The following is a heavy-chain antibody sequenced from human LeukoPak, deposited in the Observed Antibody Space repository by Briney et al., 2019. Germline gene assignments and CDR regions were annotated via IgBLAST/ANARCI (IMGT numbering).Heavy chain of an antibody. J-gene: IGHJ1*01. CDR1: GFTFSSYA. V-gene: IGHV3-30*04. CDR2: ISYDGSNK. CDR3: ATCRCPEAAFQH. D-gene: IGHD6-19*01. Sequence: GRSLRLSCAASGFTFSSYAMHWVRQAPGKGLEWVAVISYDGSNKYYAGSVKGRFTISRDNSKNTLYLQMNSLRAEDTAVYYCATCRCPEAAFQHWGQGTLVTVSS.